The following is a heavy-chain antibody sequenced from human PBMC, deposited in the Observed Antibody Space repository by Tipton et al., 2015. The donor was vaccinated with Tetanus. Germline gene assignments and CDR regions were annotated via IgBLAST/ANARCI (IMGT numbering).Heavy chain of an antibody. J-gene: IGHJ4*02. Sequence: TLSLTCIVSGGSISSYYWSWVRQPPGKGLEWIGYIDYSGSTNYNPSLKSRVTISIDTSKKQFSLNLSSVIAADTAVYFCARCPYGGVSGTLYYWGQGILVTVSS. CDR1: GGSISSYY. D-gene: IGHD4-23*01. CDR3: ARCPYGGVSGTLYY. V-gene: IGHV4-59*01. CDR2: IDYSGST.